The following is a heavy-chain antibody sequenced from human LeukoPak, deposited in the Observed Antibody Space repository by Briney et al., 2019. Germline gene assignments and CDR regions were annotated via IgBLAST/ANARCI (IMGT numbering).Heavy chain of an antibody. CDR3: AKGGGKSAAGIRYYYYYGMDV. Sequence: TGGSLRLSCAASGFTFSSYGIHWVHQAPGQGLEWVAVVSPDGSTNYYADSVKGRFTISRDNSKNALYLQMNSLRPEDTAVYYCAKGGGKSAAGIRYYYYYGMDVWGQGTTVTVSS. CDR2: VSPDGSTN. J-gene: IGHJ6*02. V-gene: IGHV3-30*18. D-gene: IGHD6-13*01. CDR1: GFTFSSYG.